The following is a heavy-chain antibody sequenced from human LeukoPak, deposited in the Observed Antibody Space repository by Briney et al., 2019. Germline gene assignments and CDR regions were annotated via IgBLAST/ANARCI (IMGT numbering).Heavy chain of an antibody. D-gene: IGHD6-19*01. Sequence: GGSLRLSCAVSGVTVSSNYMGWVRQAPGKGLEWVSVIYSGGSRYYADSVKGRFTISRDNSKNTLYLQMNSLRAEDTAVYYCAKSPVAGWGQGTLVTVSS. J-gene: IGHJ4*02. CDR2: IYSGGSR. CDR3: AKSPVAG. V-gene: IGHV3-53*01. CDR1: GVTVSSNY.